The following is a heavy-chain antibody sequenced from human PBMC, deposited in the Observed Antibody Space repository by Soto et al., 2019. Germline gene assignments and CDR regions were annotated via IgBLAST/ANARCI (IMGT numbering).Heavy chain of an antibody. CDR3: ARDQSVTDRCWWFDP. CDR2: INPSGSSS. V-gene: IGHV1-46*01. D-gene: IGHD4-17*01. CDR1: GYTFTNHW. Sequence: QVQPVQSGAEVKKPGASVKVSCKASGYTFTNHWIHWVRQAPGQGLEWMGVINPSGSSSLYAQKISGRVTLTRDTSTNTVYMELRSLTSEDTAVYYCARDQSVTDRCWWFDPWGQGTLVTVSS. J-gene: IGHJ5*02.